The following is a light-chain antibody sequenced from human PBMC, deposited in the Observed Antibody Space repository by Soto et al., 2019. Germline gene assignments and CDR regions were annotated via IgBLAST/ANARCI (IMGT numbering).Light chain of an antibody. CDR2: RDY. CDR1: NIGSKN. CDR3: QVWDISTAVV. J-gene: IGLJ2*01. V-gene: IGLV3-9*01. Sequence: SYELTQPLSVSVALGQTARITCGGNNIGSKNVHWYQQRPGQAPVVVIYRDYNRPAGIPERFSGSNSGNTATLTISRAQAGDEADYSCQVWDISTAVVFGGGTKLTVL.